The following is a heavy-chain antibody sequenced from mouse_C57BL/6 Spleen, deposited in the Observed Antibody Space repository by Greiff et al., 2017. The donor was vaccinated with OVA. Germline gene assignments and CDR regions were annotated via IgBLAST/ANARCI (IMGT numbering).Heavy chain of an antibody. J-gene: IGHJ3*01. V-gene: IGHV5-9-1*02. CDR2: ISSGGDYI. CDR1: GFTFSSYA. CDR3: TRDYYGSSGFAY. D-gene: IGHD1-1*01. Sequence: EVKVEESGEGLVKPGGSLKLSCAASGFTFSSYAMSWVRQTPEKRLEWVAYISSGGDYIYYADTVKGRFTISRDNARNTLYLQMSSLKSEDTAMYYCTRDYYGSSGFAYWGQGTLVTVSA.